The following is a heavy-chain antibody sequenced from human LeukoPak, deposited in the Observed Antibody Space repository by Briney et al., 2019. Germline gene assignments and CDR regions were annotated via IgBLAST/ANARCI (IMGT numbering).Heavy chain of an antibody. V-gene: IGHV4-4*07. D-gene: IGHD1-26*01. J-gene: IGHJ4*02. CDR3: ARMYSGTYGGIDY. Sequence: SETLYLTCNVSGGSISSYYWSWIRQPAGEGLEWIGRIYSSGSTNYNPSLRSRVTLSVATSKNQFSLKLSSVTAADTAVYYCARMYSGTYGGIDYWGQGTMVTVSS. CDR1: GGSISSYY. CDR2: IYSSGST.